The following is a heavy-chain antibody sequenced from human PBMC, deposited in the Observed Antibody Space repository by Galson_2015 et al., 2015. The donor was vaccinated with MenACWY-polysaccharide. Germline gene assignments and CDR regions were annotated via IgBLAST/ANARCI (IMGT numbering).Heavy chain of an antibody. Sequence: SLRLSCAASGFDFTRYSMNWVRQAPGKGLEWLSYITGSSETIYYADSVKGRFTISRDNAQKSLVLQLRSLTVEDTAVYYCARERATVIADSNGMDVWGQWTAVTVSS. V-gene: IGHV3-48*01. CDR1: GFDFTRYS. CDR3: ARERATVIADSNGMDV. J-gene: IGHJ6*02. D-gene: IGHD2-21*01. CDR2: ITGSSETI.